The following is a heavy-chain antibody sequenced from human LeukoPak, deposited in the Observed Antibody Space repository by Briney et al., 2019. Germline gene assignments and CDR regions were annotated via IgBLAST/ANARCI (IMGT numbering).Heavy chain of an antibody. CDR3: TTRGGSFSIFDY. CDR2: IKSKTDGGTT. D-gene: IGHD1-26*01. CDR1: GFTFSDPW. Sequence: GGSLRLSCAASGFTFSDPWMSWVRQAPGKGLEWVGRIKSKTDGGTTDYAAPVKGRFTISRDDSKNTLYLQMNSLKTEDTAVYYCTTRGGSFSIFDYWGQGALVTVSS. J-gene: IGHJ4*02. V-gene: IGHV3-15*01.